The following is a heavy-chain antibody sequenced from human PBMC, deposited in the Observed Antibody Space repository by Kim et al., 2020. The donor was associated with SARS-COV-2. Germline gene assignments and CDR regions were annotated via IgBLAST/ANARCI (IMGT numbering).Heavy chain of an antibody. Sequence: AAPVKGRFTISRDDSKNTLYLQMNSLKTEDTAVYYCTTWYTVVPAADTDYWGQGTLVTVSS. J-gene: IGHJ4*02. D-gene: IGHD2-2*01. V-gene: IGHV3-15*01. CDR3: TTWYTVVPAADTDY.